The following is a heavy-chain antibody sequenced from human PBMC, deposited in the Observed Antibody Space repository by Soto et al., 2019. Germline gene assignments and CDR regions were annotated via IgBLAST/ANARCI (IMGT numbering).Heavy chain of an antibody. CDR2: ISYDGSNK. J-gene: IGHJ4*02. V-gene: IGHV3-30-3*01. CDR1: GFTFSSYA. CDR3: AREFVAATPGTFDY. D-gene: IGHD2-15*01. Sequence: QVQLVESGGGVVQPGRSLRLSCAASGFTFSSYAMHWVRQAPGKGLEWVAVISYDGSNKYYADSVKGRFTISRDNSKNTPYLQMNSLRAEDTAVYYCAREFVAATPGTFDYWGQGTLVTVSS.